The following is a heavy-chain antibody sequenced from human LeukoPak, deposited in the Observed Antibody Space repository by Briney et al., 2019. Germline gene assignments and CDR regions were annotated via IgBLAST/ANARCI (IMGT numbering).Heavy chain of an antibody. V-gene: IGHV4-34*01. CDR2: INHSGST. J-gene: IGHJ5*02. Sequence: SETLSLTCAVYGGSFSGYYWSWIRQPPGKGLEWIGEINHSGSTNYNPSLKSRVTISVDTPQNQFSLRLSSVTAADTAAYYCTRNNWFDPWGQGTLVTVSS. CDR3: TRNNWFDP. CDR1: GGSFSGYY.